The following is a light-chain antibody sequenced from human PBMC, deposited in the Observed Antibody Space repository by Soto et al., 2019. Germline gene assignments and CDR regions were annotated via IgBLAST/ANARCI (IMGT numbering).Light chain of an antibody. J-gene: IGKJ4*01. CDR1: QSVDRNY. V-gene: IGKV3-20*01. Sequence: EIVLTQSPGALSLSPGERATLSCRASQSVDRNYLAWYQQKPGQAPRLLIYVASNRATGIPDRFSGSGSGTDFTLTISRLEPEDFAVYYCQQYGSSPLTFGGGTKVDNK. CDR3: QQYGSSPLT. CDR2: VAS.